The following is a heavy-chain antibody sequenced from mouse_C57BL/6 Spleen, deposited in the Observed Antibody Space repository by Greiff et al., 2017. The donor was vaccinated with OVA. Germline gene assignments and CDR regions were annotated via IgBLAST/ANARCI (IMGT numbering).Heavy chain of an antibody. D-gene: IGHD1-1*01. CDR3: ASYYYGSSYVRLYYAMDY. CDR1: GYAFSSSW. CDR2: IYPGDGDT. V-gene: IGHV1-82*01. J-gene: IGHJ4*01. Sequence: QVQLQQSGPELVKPGASVKISCKASGYAFSSSWMNWVKQRPGKGLEWIGRIYPGDGDTNYNGKFNGKATLTADKSSSTAYMQLSSLTSEDSAVYFCASYYYGSSYVRLYYAMDYWGQGTSVTVSS.